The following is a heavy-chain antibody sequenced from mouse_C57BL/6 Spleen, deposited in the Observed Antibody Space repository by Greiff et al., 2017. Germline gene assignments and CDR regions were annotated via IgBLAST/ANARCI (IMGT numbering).Heavy chain of an antibody. Sequence: VHLVESGPELVKPGASVKISCKASGYAFSSSWMNWVKQRPGKGLEWIGRIYPGDGGTNYNGKFKGKATLTADKSSSTAYMQLSSLTSEVSAFYFGARDFYAMGYWGQGTSVTVSS. CDR1: GYAFSSSW. J-gene: IGHJ4*01. V-gene: IGHV1-82*01. CDR3: ARDFYAMGY. CDR2: IYPGDGGT.